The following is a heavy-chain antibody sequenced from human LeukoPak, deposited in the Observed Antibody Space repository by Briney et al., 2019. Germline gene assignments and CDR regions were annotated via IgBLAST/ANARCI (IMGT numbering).Heavy chain of an antibody. D-gene: IGHD3-22*01. CDR2: MNPNSDNT. CDR1: GHTFTSYD. J-gene: IGHJ4*02. Sequence: ASVKVSCKASGHTFTSYDINWVRQATGQGLEWMGWMNPNSDNTGYAQKFQGRVTMTRNTSISTAYMELRSLRSDDTAVYYCARVDSSHPLDYWGQGTLVTVSS. V-gene: IGHV1-8*01. CDR3: ARVDSSHPLDY.